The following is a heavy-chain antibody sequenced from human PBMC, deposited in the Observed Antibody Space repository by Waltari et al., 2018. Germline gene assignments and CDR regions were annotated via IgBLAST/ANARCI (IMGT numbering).Heavy chain of an antibody. V-gene: IGHV1-69*05. CDR2: IIPIFGTA. Sequence: QVQLVQSGAEVKKPGSSVKVSCKASGGPFSSYAISWVRQAPGQGLEWMGGIIPIFGTANYAQKFQGRVTITTDESTSTAYMELSSLRSEDTAVYYCALSKDIVVVVAATWDYWGQGTLVTVSS. CDR3: ALSKDIVVVVAATWDY. CDR1: GGPFSSYA. D-gene: IGHD2-15*01. J-gene: IGHJ4*02.